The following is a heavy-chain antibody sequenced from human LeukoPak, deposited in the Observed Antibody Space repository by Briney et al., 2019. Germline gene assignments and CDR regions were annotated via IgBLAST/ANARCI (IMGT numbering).Heavy chain of an antibody. Sequence: PGGSLRLSCAASGVTFSSYAMSWVRQAPGKGLEWVSAISGSGGSTYYADSVKGRFTISRDNSKNTLYLQMNSLRAADTAVHYCAKARRSACSSTSCYPFDYWGQGTLVTVSS. D-gene: IGHD2-2*01. V-gene: IGHV3-23*01. J-gene: IGHJ4*02. CDR2: ISGSGGST. CDR3: AKARRSACSSTSCYPFDY. CDR1: GVTFSSYA.